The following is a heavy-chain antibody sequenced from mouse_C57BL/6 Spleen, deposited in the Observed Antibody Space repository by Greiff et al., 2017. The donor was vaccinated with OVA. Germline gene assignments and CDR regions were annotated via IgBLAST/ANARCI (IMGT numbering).Heavy chain of an antibody. CDR1: GYTFTSYW. V-gene: IGHV1-59*01. Sequence: VQLQQPGAELVRPGTSVKLSCKASGYTFTSYWMHWVKQRPGQGLEWIGVIDPSDSYTNYNQKFKGKATLTVDTSSSTAYMQLSSLTSEDSAVYYCAIITTSDYWGQGTTLTVSS. D-gene: IGHD1-1*01. CDR3: AIITTSDY. J-gene: IGHJ2*01. CDR2: IDPSDSYT.